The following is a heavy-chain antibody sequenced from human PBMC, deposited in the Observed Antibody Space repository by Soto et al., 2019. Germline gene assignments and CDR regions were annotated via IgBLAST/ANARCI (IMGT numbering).Heavy chain of an antibody. CDR2: IKPVYGIA. CDR3: VALRTLGERFFDY. D-gene: IGHD3-10*01. Sequence: VQLAQSGAEVKKPGSSVRVSCKASGGTFGSYSLSWARQSPGQGLEWLGGIKPVYGIASQTQKFQARVRITADESTTTAYLELSGLTSEDTAVYYCVALRTLGERFFDYWGPGTLITVSS. CDR1: GGTFGSYS. V-gene: IGHV1-69*01. J-gene: IGHJ4*02.